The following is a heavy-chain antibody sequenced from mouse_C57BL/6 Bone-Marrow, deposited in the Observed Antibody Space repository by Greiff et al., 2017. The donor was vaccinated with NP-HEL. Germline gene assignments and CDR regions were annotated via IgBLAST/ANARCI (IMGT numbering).Heavy chain of an antibody. D-gene: IGHD4-1*01. Sequence: EVNLVESGGDLVKPGGSLKLSCAASGFTFSSYGMSWVRQTPDKRLEWVATISSGGSYTYYPDSVKGRFTISRDNAKNTLYLQMISLKSEDTAMYYCAREGTGNYYAMDYWGQGTSVTVSS. CDR3: AREGTGNYYAMDY. V-gene: IGHV5-6*01. J-gene: IGHJ4*01. CDR2: ISSGGSYT. CDR1: GFTFSSYG.